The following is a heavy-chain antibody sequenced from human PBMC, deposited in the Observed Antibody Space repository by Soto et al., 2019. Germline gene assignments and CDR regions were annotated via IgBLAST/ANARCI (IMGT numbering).Heavy chain of an antibody. CDR1: GGSFSGYY. V-gene: IGHV4-34*01. CDR3: ARGDYGDYAY. Sequence: QVQLQQWGAGLLKPSETLSLTCAVYGGSFSGYYWSWIRQPPGKGLEWIGEINHSGSTNYNPSLKSRVTISVDTSKNQISLKLSSVTAADTAVYYCARGDYGDYAYWGQGTLVTVSS. J-gene: IGHJ4*02. D-gene: IGHD4-17*01. CDR2: INHSGST.